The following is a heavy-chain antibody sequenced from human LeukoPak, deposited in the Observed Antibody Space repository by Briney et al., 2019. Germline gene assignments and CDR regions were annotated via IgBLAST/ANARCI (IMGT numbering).Heavy chain of an antibody. CDR2: NNPNSGGT. J-gene: IGHJ5*02. CDR1: GYTFTGYY. Sequence: ASVKVSCKASGYTFTGYYMHWVRQAPGQGLEWMGRNNPNSGGTNYAQKFQGRVTMTRDTSISTAYMELSRLRSDDTAVYYCARVRPGGNWFDPWGQGTLVTVSS. CDR3: ARVRPGGNWFDP. D-gene: IGHD3-10*01. V-gene: IGHV1-2*06.